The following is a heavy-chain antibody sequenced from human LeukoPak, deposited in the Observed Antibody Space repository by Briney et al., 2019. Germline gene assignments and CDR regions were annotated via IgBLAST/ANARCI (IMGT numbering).Heavy chain of an antibody. V-gene: IGHV3-21*01. J-gene: IGHJ5*01. CDR1: GFTFSSYS. CDR3: ARDSSTCWLDF. Sequence: PGGSLRLSCAASGFTFSSYSMNWVRQAPGKGLEWVSSIINNSSYIYYADSVKGRFTISRDNAKNSLYLQIYSQRAEDTCVYYCARDSSTCWLDFWCRGTLVIVS. CDR2: IINNSSYI. D-gene: IGHD2-2*01.